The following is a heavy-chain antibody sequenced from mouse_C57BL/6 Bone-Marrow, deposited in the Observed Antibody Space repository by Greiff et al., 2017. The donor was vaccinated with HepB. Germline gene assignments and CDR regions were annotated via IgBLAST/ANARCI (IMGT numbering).Heavy chain of an antibody. V-gene: IGHV1-19*01. CDR1: GYTFTDYY. CDR2: INPYNGGT. D-gene: IGHD1-1*01. CDR3: ASGTLDAMDY. J-gene: IGHJ4*01. Sequence: VQLKESGPVLVKPGASVKMSCKASGYTFTDYYMNWVKQSHGKSLEWIGVINPYNGGTSYNQKFKGKATLTVDKSSSTAYMELNSLTSEDSAVYYCASGTLDAMDYWGQGTSVTVSS.